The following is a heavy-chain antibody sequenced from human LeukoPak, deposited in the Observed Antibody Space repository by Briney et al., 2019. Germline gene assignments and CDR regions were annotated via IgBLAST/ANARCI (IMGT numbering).Heavy chain of an antibody. V-gene: IGHV1-2*06. D-gene: IGHD3-22*01. CDR2: INPNSGDT. CDR3: ARVPPDSSGYYWCFDY. Sequence: ASVKVSCKASGYTFTGYHMHWVRQAPGQGLEWMGRINPNSGDTNYAQKFQGRVTMTRDTSISTAYMELSRLRSDDTAVYYCARVPPDSSGYYWCFDYWGQGTLVTVSS. J-gene: IGHJ4*02. CDR1: GYTFTGYH.